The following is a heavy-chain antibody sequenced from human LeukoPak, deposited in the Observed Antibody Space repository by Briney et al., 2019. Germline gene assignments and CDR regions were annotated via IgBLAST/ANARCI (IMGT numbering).Heavy chain of an antibody. V-gene: IGHV4-34*01. CDR2: INHSGST. CDR1: GGSFSGYY. Sequence: SETLSLTCAVYGGSFSGYYWSWIRQPPGKGLEWIGEINHSGSTNYNPSLKSRVTISVDTYKNQFTLKLSSVTAADTAVYYCARDSIAAACQNWFDPWGQGTLVTVSS. D-gene: IGHD6-13*01. J-gene: IGHJ5*02. CDR3: ARDSIAAACQNWFDP.